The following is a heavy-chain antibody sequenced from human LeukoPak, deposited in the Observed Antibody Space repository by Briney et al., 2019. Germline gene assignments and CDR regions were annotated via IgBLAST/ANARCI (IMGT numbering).Heavy chain of an antibody. CDR2: INGAGSSI. D-gene: IGHD4-17*01. CDR3: TRGGDYKNDY. J-gene: IGHJ4*02. Sequence: GGSLRISCAASGFTFSSYWMHRVRQTPGKGLVWVSRINGAGSSISYADSVKGRVTISRDNARNTLYLQMNNLRAEDTAVYYCTRGGDYKNDYWGQGTLVTVSS. V-gene: IGHV3-74*01. CDR1: GFTFSSYW.